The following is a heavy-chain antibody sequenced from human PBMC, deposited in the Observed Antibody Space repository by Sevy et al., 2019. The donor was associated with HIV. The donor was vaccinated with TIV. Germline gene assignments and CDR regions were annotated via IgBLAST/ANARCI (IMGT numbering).Heavy chain of an antibody. CDR3: ARGPPIAAAGTGLDY. CDR2: INHSGST. J-gene: IGHJ4*02. V-gene: IGHV4-34*01. CDR1: GGSFSGYY. Sequence: KQSQTLSLTCAVYGGSFSGYYWSWIRQPPGKGLEWIGEINHSGSTNYNPSLKSRVTISVDTSKNQFSLKLSSVTAADTAVYYCARGPPIAAAGTGLDYWGQGTLVTVSS. D-gene: IGHD6-13*01.